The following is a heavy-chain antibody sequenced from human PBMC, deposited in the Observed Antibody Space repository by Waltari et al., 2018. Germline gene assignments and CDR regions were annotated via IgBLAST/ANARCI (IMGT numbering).Heavy chain of an antibody. CDR1: GGSFSGYY. D-gene: IGHD3-22*01. CDR3: ASRTPYYYDSSGLN. Sequence: QVQLQQWGAGLLKPSETLSLTCAVYGGSFSGYYWSWIRKPPGKGLEWIGEINHSGSTNYNPSLKSRVTISVDTSKNQFSLKLSSVTAADTAVYYCASRTPYYYDSSGLNWGQGTLVTVSS. V-gene: IGHV4-34*01. J-gene: IGHJ4*02. CDR2: INHSGST.